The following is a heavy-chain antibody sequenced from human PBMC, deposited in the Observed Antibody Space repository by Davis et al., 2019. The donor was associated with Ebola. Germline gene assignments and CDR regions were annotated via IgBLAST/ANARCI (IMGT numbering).Heavy chain of an antibody. D-gene: IGHD1-7*01. Sequence: GESLKISCAASGFTFSSYWMHWVRQAPGKGLVWVSRINSDGSSTSYADSVKGRFTISRDNAKNTLYLQMNSLRAEDTAVYYCAREQGGTGTRRWLDPWGQGTLVTVSS. CDR3: AREQGGTGTRRWLDP. CDR1: GFTFSSYW. J-gene: IGHJ5*02. CDR2: INSDGSST. V-gene: IGHV3-74*01.